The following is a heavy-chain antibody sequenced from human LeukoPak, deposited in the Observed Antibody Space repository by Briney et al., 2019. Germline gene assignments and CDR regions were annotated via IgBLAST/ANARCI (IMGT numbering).Heavy chain of an antibody. V-gene: IGHV3-11*04. J-gene: IGHJ5*02. CDR3: ARLRPQQLVLSAKEVNWFDP. CDR2: ITGSGSTL. CDR1: GFTFSDYY. D-gene: IGHD6-13*01. Sequence: GGSLRLSCAASGFTFSDYYMSWIRQAPGKGLEWISYITGSGSTLYYADSVKGRFTISRDNARNSLYLQMNSLRAEDTAVHYCARLRPQQLVLSAKEVNWFDPWGQGTLVTVSS.